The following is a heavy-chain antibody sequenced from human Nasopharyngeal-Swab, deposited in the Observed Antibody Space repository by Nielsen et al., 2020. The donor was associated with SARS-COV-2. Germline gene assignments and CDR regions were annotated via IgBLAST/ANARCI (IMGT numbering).Heavy chain of an antibody. CDR1: GFSLSNARMG. J-gene: IGHJ4*02. D-gene: IGHD3-9*01. CDR3: ARPHYDILTGYYYYFDY. V-gene: IGHV2-26*01. CDR2: IFSNDEK. Sequence: SGPTLVKPTETLTLTCTVSGFSLSNARMGVSWIRQPPGKAPEWLAHIFSNDEKSYSTSLKSRLTISKDTSKSQVVLTMTNMDPVDTATYYCARPHYDILTGYYYYFDYWGQGTLVTVSS.